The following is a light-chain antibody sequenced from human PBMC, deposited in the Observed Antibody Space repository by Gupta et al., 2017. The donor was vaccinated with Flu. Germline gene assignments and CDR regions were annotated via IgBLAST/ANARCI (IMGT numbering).Light chain of an antibody. CDR3: CSYARSTTSPYV. V-gene: IGLV2-23*01. CDR2: EGS. CDR1: SNDVGSDNR. J-gene: IGLJ1*01. Sequence: TISWTGSSNDVGSDNRVAWYQQHRGKAPKLIIHEGSKRASGVSKRFSGAKSGNTASLTISGLQAEDEADYYCCSYARSTTSPYVFATGTKVTGL.